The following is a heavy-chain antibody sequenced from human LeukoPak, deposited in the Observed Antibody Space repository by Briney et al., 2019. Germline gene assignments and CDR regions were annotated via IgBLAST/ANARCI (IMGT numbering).Heavy chain of an antibody. CDR1: GFTFSSDA. D-gene: IGHD2-8*02. V-gene: IGHV3-23*01. J-gene: IGHJ4*02. Sequence: SGGSLRLSCAASGFTFSSDAMSWVRQAPGKGLEWVSAISGSGGSTYYADSVKGRFTISRDNSKNTLYLQMNSLRAEDTAIYYCATYRQVLLPFESWGQGTLVTVSS. CDR2: ISGSGGST. CDR3: ATYRQVLLPFES.